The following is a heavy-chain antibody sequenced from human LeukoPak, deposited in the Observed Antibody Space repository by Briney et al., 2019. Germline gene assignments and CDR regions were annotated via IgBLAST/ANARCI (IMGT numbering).Heavy chain of an antibody. D-gene: IGHD2-2*01. CDR3: ATPYCSGISCLDVFNM. Sequence: SETLSRNCNVSSVSVSDGRYYWTWIRQHPGKVLKMIGYKYYSRSAQYNPSLKSLLTISIDTSKHQLYLQLSSVTAADTATYYCATPYCSGISCLDVFNMWGQGKRVTVSS. J-gene: IGHJ3*02. V-gene: IGHV4-31*01. CDR2: KYYSRSA. CDR1: SVSVSDGRYY.